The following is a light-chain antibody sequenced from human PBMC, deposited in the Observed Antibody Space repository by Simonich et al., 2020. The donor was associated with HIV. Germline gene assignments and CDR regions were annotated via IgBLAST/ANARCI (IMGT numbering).Light chain of an antibody. Sequence: DIVMTQSPDSLAVSLGERATINCKSSQSVLYSSNNKNYLAWYQQKPGQPPKLLIYWASTRESGVPDRFRGSGSGTDFTLTISSLQAEDVAVYFCQQYNNRPLTFGGGTKVEIK. V-gene: IGKV4-1*01. J-gene: IGKJ4*01. CDR3: QQYNNRPLT. CDR2: WAS. CDR1: QSVLYSSNNKNY.